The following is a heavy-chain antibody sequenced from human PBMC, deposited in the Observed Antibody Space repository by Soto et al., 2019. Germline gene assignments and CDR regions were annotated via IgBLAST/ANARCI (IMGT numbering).Heavy chain of an antibody. D-gene: IGHD3-22*01. CDR1: GGSISSGGYY. Sequence: QVQLQESGPGLVKPSQTLSLTCTVSGGSISSGGYYWSRNRQHPGKGLEWIGYIYYSGSTYYNPSLKSRVTISVDTSKNQFSLKLSSVTAADTAVYYCARGRYYQTVDYWGQGTLVTVSS. CDR2: IYYSGST. CDR3: ARGRYYQTVDY. J-gene: IGHJ4*02. V-gene: IGHV4-31*03.